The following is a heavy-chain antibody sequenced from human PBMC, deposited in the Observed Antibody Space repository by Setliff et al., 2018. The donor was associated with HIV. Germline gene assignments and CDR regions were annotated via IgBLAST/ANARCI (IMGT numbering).Heavy chain of an antibody. CDR3: ARGGDTDIVVVVAAFHLDY. J-gene: IGHJ4*02. D-gene: IGHD2-15*01. CDR2: INPNSGGT. V-gene: IGHV1-2*04. CDR1: GYTFTGYY. Sequence: ASVKVSCKASGYTFTGYYMHWVRQAPGQGLEWMGWINPNSGGTNYAQKFQGWVTMTRDTSISTAYMEVSRLTSDDTAVYYCARGGDTDIVVVVAAFHLDYWGQGTLVTVPS.